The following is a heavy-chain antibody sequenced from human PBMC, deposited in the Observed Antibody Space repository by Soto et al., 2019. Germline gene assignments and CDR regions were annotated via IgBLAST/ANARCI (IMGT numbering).Heavy chain of an antibody. V-gene: IGHV2-5*02. D-gene: IGHD6-19*01. J-gene: IGHJ4*02. Sequence: QITLRESGPALVKPTQTLTLTCTFCGYSLSTDGVDVGWIRQPPGKALEWLALIFWDDDARYSPSLKSRLTITKDTSKNQVVLIMTNMDPVDTGTYYCTHTSGHSSTGADNWGQGTQVTVSS. CDR2: IFWDDDA. CDR1: GYSLSTDGVD. CDR3: THTSGHSSTGADN.